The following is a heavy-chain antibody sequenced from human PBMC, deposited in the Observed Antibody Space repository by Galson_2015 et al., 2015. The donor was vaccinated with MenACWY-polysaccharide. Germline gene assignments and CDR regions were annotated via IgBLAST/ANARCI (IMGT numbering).Heavy chain of an antibody. CDR1: GYTFTNYE. CDR2: MNPNSGNT. CDR3: VRGRRDTAVAAPAAVLLDY. D-gene: IGHD6-19*01. V-gene: IGHV1-8*01. J-gene: IGHJ4*02. Sequence: SVKVSCKASGYTFTNYEINWVRQAPGQGLEWMGWMNPNSGNTGFAQKFQGRVIMTRNTSINTAYMELSSLRSEDAAIYYCVRGRRDTAVAAPAAVLLDYWGQGVLVTVSS.